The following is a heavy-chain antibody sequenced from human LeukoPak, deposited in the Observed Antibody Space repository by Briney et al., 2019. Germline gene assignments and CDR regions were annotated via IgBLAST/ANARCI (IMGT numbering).Heavy chain of an antibody. CDR3: ARRRVTLVRGVDITSYYFDY. V-gene: IGHV3-20*04. CDR2: INWNGGST. J-gene: IGHJ4*02. D-gene: IGHD3-10*01. Sequence: GGSLRLSCAASGFTFDDYGMSWVRQAPGKGLEWVSGINWNGGSTGYTHSVKGRFTISRDNAENSLYLQMNSLRAEDTALYYCARRRVTLVRGVDITSYYFDYWGQGTLVTVSS. CDR1: GFTFDDYG.